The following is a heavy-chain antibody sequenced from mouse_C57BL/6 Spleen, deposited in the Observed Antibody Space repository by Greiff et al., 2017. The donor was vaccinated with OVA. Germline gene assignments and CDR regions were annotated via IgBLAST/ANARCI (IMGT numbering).Heavy chain of an antibody. V-gene: IGHV1-61*01. CDR2: IYPSDSET. J-gene: IGHJ1*03. Sequence: QVQLQQSGAELVRPGSSVKLSCKASGYTFTSYWMDWVKQRPGQGLEWIGNIYPSDSETHYNQKFKDKATLTVDKSSSTAYMQLSSLTSEDSAVYYCARTRLPWYFDVWGTGTTVTVSS. CDR3: ARTRLPWYFDV. D-gene: IGHD2-2*01. CDR1: GYTFTSYW.